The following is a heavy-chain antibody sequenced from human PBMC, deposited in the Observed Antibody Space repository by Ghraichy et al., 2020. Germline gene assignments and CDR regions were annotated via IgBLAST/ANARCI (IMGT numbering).Heavy chain of an antibody. Sequence: ASVKVSCKASGYTFTSYYMHWVRQAPGQGLEWMGIINPSGGSTSYAQKFQGRVTMTRDTSTSTVYMELSSLRSEDTAVYYCARHSAPEAVAGRWFDPWGQGTLVTVSS. D-gene: IGHD6-19*01. CDR2: INPSGGST. CDR3: ARHSAPEAVAGRWFDP. V-gene: IGHV1-46*01. CDR1: GYTFTSYY. J-gene: IGHJ5*02.